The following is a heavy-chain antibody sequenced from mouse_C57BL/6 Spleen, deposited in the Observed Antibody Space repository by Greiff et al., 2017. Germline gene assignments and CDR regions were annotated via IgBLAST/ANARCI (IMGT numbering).Heavy chain of an antibody. CDR3: AKRGAGRYFDV. J-gene: IGHJ1*03. CDR1: GFSFTSYG. V-gene: IGHV2-5*01. CDR2: IWRGGST. Sequence: VQLQESGPGLVQPSQSLSITCTVSGFSFTSYGVHWVRQSPGKGLEWLGVIWRGGSTDYNAAFMSRLSITKDNTKSQVFFQKNSLKDDDAAIYYVAKRGAGRYFDVWGTGTTVTVSS.